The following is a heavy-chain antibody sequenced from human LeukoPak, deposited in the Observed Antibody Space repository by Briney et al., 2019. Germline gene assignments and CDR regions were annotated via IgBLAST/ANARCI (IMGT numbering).Heavy chain of an antibody. D-gene: IGHD2-21*01. V-gene: IGHV3-11*01. CDR3: TSHIVLSRIGNMDV. CDR2: ITFSSKTI. J-gene: IGHJ6*03. Sequence: GGSLRPSCAASGFTFGDYYMSWIRQAPGKGLEWISYITFSSKTIYYADSVKGRFTITRDNAKNSLYLQMNSLRAEDTAVYYCTSHIVLSRIGNMDVWGKGTTVTISS. CDR1: GFTFGDYY.